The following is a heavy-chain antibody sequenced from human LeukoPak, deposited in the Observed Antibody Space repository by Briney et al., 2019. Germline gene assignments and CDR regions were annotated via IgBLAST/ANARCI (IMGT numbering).Heavy chain of an antibody. CDR2: INPSGGST. V-gene: IGHV1-46*01. CDR3: AAVAGTVNFDY. D-gene: IGHD6-19*01. Sequence: GASVKVSCKASGYTFTSYYMHWVRQAPGQGLEWMGIINPSGGSTSYAQKFQGRVTMTRDMSTSTAYMELSSLRSEDTAVYYCAAVAGTVNFDYWGQGTLVTVSS. CDR1: GYTFTSYY. J-gene: IGHJ4*02.